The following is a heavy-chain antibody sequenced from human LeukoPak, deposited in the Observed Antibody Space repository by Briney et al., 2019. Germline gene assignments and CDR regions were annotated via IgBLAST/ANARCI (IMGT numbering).Heavy chain of an antibody. Sequence: GGSLRLSCAASGFTFSRNAMAWVRQAPGKGLEWVAGIGSDDNTHYAESVRARFTISRDISKNTVSLQMSSLRAEDTAVYYCAKDILRWSFDSWGQGILVTVSS. J-gene: IGHJ4*02. CDR1: GFTFSRNA. CDR3: AKDILRWSFDS. V-gene: IGHV3-23*01. CDR2: IGSDDNT. D-gene: IGHD4-23*01.